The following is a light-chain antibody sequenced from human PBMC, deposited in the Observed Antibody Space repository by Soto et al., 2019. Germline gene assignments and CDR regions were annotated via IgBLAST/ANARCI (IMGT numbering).Light chain of an antibody. CDR2: GAS. V-gene: IGKV3-20*01. CDR1: QSVGSNY. Sequence: EIVLTQSPGTLSLSPGERATLSCRASQSVGSNYLAWYQQKPGQAPRLLIYGASSRASGIPDRFSGSGSGTDFTLTISRLEPEDFAVYYCQQYGSAPPYTCGQGTKLEI. J-gene: IGKJ2*01. CDR3: QQYGSAPPYT.